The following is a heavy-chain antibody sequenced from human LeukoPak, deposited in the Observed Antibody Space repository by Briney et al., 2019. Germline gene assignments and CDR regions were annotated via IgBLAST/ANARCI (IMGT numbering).Heavy chain of an antibody. CDR1: GYTFTDYY. D-gene: IGHD5-12*01. V-gene: IGHV1-2*06. J-gene: IGHJ5*02. CDR2: INPKSGGT. CDR3: ARDRGGSGLRNMFDP. Sequence: ASVKVSCKASGYTFTDYYMHWVRQAPGQGLEWMGRINPKSGGTNYAQKFQGRVTMTRDTSIFTAYMEMSSLRSDDTAVYYCARDRGGSGLRNMFDPWGQGTLVTVPS.